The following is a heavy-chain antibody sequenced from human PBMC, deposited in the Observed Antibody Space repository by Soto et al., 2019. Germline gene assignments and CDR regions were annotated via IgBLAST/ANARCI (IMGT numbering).Heavy chain of an antibody. D-gene: IGHD2-15*01. CDR1: AFTSRNYW. Sequence: GSLRVSCAASAFTSRNYWMRWVRQAPGKGLEWVATIKPDGSEKIYVDSVKGRFTISRDNPKNSLYLQMNSVRAEDTAVYYCTRGTDLGECTGISCPGMDVWGQGTTVTVSS. CDR3: TRGTDLGECTGISCPGMDV. J-gene: IGHJ6*02. V-gene: IGHV3-7*03. CDR2: IKPDGSEK.